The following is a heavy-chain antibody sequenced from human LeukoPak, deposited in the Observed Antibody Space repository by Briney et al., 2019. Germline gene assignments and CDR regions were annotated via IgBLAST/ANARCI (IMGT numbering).Heavy chain of an antibody. D-gene: IGHD1-26*01. J-gene: IGHJ4*02. CDR2: INPSGGST. Sequence: GASVKVSCKASGYTFTSYYIHWVRQAPGQGLEWRGIINPSGGSTSYAQKFQGRVTMTRVTSTSKVYMEVSSLRSEDTAVYYCARGGSGSYLNFDYWGQGPLVTVSS. CDR1: GYTFTSYY. V-gene: IGHV1-46*01. CDR3: ARGGSGSYLNFDY.